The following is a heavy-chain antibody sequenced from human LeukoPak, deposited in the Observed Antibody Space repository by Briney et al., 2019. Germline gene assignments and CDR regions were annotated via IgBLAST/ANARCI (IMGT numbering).Heavy chain of an antibody. CDR2: ISAYNGNT. Sequence: EASVKVSCKASGYTFTSYGISWVRQAPGQGLEWMGWISAYNGNTNYAQKLQGRVTMTTDTSTSTAYMELRSLRSDDTAVYYCARDLPLKMYGGYEDYWGQGTLVTVSS. D-gene: IGHD5-12*01. V-gene: IGHV1-18*01. J-gene: IGHJ4*02. CDR1: GYTFTSYG. CDR3: ARDLPLKMYGGYEDY.